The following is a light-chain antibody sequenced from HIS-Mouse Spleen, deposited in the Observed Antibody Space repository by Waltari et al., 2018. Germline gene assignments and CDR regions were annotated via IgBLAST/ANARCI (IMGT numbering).Light chain of an antibody. V-gene: IGLV1-47*01. Sequence: QSVLTQPPSASGTPGQRVTISCSGSSSNIGSNYVYWYQQLPGTAPKLLIYRNNQRPSGGPDRFSGSKSGNTASLTISGLQAEDEADYYCSSYTSSSTYVFGTGTKVTVL. J-gene: IGLJ1*01. CDR3: SSYTSSSTYV. CDR2: RNN. CDR1: SSNIGSNY.